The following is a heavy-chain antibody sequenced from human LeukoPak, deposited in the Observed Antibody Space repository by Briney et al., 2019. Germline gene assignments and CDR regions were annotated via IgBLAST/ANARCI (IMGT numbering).Heavy chain of an antibody. J-gene: IGHJ4*02. CDR2: ISGSGGST. V-gene: IGHV3-23*01. CDR1: GFTFSSYA. Sequence: PGGSLRLSCAASGFTFSSYAMSWVRQAPGKGLEGVSAISGSGGSTYYADSVKGRFTISRDNSKNTLYLQMNSLRAEDTAVYYCAKDGYSSSSRDFDYWGQGTLVTVSS. CDR3: AKDGYSSSSRDFDY. D-gene: IGHD6-6*01.